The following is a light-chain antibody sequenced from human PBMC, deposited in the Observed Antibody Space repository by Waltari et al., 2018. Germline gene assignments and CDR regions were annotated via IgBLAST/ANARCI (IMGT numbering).Light chain of an antibody. CDR1: QDISNY. J-gene: IGKJ4*01. Sequence: DIQMTQSPSSLSSSVGDRFTITCQSSQDISNYLNWYQQKPGKAPKLLIYDSSNLSTGVPSRFSGSGSGTDFTFTISSLQPEDIATYYCQQYDNLPLTFGGGTKVEIK. V-gene: IGKV1-33*01. CDR2: DSS. CDR3: QQYDNLPLT.